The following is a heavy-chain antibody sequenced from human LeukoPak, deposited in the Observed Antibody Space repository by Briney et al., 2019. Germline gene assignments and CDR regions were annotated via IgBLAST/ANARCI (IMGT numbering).Heavy chain of an antibody. CDR2: VDHTGST. CDR3: ARGRVSSSTWCSTYYYYFYMDV. Sequence: SETLSLTCSVSDDSITMYYWTWIRQPPGKGLEWIGYVDHTGSTNFNPSLNGRVSISRDTTKNLFSLRLRSVTAADTAVYFCARGRVSSSTWCSTYYYYFYMDVWGKGTTVTVSS. D-gene: IGHD2-15*01. CDR1: DDSITMYY. V-gene: IGHV4-59*01. J-gene: IGHJ6*03.